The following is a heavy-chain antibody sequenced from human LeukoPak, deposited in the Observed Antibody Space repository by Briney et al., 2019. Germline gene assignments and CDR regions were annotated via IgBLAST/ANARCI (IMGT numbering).Heavy chain of an antibody. J-gene: IGHJ4*02. CDR1: GFTFSSYA. D-gene: IGHD6-13*01. Sequence: GGSLRLSCAASGFTFSSYAMSWVRQAPGKGLEWVSAISGSGGSTYYAGSVKGRFTISRDNSKNTLYLQMNSLRAEDTAVYYCARAGGSSWYGPEGGYFDYWGQGTLVTVSS. V-gene: IGHV3-23*01. CDR3: ARAGGSSWYGPEGGYFDY. CDR2: ISGSGGST.